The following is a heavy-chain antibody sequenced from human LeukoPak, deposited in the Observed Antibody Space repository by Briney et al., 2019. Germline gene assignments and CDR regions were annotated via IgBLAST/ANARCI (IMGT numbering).Heavy chain of an antibody. J-gene: IGHJ4*02. CDR3: AKDPGEQQLVDLEYYFDY. V-gene: IGHV3-30*18. CDR1: GFTFSSYG. Sequence: GGSLRLSCAASGFTFSSYGMHWVRQAPGKGLERVAVISYDGSNKYYADSVKGRFTISRDNSKNTLYLQMNSLRAEDTAVYYCAKDPGEQQLVDLEYYFDYWGQGTLVTVSS. CDR2: ISYDGSNK. D-gene: IGHD6-13*01.